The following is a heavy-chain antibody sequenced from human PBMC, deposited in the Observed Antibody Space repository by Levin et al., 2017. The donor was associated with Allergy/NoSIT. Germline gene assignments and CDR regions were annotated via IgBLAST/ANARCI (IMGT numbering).Heavy chain of an antibody. CDR1: GFSFSQYA. V-gene: IGHV3-30-3*01. Sequence: PGGSLRLSCAASGFSFSQYAMHWVRQAPGKGLEWMALVSYDESIKYYADSVKGRFTVSRDNSKNTLYLEMNSLRGEDTALYYCARDSAYSSGWYDYFDYWGQGTLVTVSS. CDR2: VSYDESIK. CDR3: ARDSAYSSGWYDYFDY. J-gene: IGHJ4*02. D-gene: IGHD6-19*01.